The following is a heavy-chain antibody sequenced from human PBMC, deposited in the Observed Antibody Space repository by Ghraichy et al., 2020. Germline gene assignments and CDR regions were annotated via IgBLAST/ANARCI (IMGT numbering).Heavy chain of an antibody. Sequence: SVKVSCKASGDTFTSYAFSWARQAPGQGFEWMGRFIPVLGVADYAKKFQGSVTLTADISTTTAYLELNSLKPEDTAVYFCAAVSVEVLQGVWGSYRTPYGMNVWGQGTTVIVSS. CDR2: FIPVLGVA. V-gene: IGHV1-69*04. D-gene: IGHD3-16*01. J-gene: IGHJ6*02. CDR3: AAVSVEVLQGVWGSYRTPYGMNV. CDR1: GDTFTSYA.